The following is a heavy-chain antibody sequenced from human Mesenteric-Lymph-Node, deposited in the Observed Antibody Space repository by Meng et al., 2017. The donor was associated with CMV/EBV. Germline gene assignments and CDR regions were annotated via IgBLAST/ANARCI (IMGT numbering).Heavy chain of an antibody. Sequence: GGSLRLSCAASGFTFSSYAMSWVRQAPGKGLEWVANIKQDGSEKYYVDSVKGRFTISRDNAKNSLYLQMNSLRAEDTAVYYCARGLRYCSSTSCYPDAFDIWGQGTMVTVSS. CDR2: IKQDGSEK. CDR3: ARGLRYCSSTSCYPDAFDI. CDR1: GFTFSSYA. V-gene: IGHV3-7*01. J-gene: IGHJ3*02. D-gene: IGHD2-2*01.